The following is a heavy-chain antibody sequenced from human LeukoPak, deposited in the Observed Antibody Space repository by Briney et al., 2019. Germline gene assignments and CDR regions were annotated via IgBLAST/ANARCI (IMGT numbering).Heavy chain of an antibody. V-gene: IGHV4-59*11. CDR3: ARERSLTVAGTNWFDP. CDR1: GGSISGHY. D-gene: IGHD6-19*01. Sequence: SETLSLTCTVSGGSISGHYWSWIRQPPGEGLEWIGYIYYSGSTNYNPSLKSRVSISVHTSKNQFSLKLSPVTAADTAVYYCARERSLTVAGTNWFDPWGQGTLVTVSS. J-gene: IGHJ5*02. CDR2: IYYSGST.